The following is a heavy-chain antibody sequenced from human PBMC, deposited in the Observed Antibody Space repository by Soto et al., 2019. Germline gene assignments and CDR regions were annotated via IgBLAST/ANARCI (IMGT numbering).Heavy chain of an antibody. J-gene: IGHJ6*02. CDR2: ISSSSSYI. CDR3: ARDCYSSGWYSLTGGYYYYGMDV. V-gene: IGHV3-21*01. CDR1: GFTFSSYS. Sequence: EVQLVESGGGLVKPGGSLRLSCAASGFTFSSYSMNWVRQAPGKGLEWVSSISSSSSYIYYADSVKGRFTISRDNAKNSLYLQRNSLRAEDTAVYYCARDCYSSGWYSLTGGYYYYGMDVWGQGTTVTVSS. D-gene: IGHD6-19*01.